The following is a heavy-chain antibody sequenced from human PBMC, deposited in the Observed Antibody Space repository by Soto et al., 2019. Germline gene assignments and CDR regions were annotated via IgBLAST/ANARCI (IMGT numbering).Heavy chain of an antibody. CDR3: AKEDSSGSSFDY. Sequence: SLRLSCAASGFTFSSYGMHWVRQAPGKGLEWVAVISYDGSNKYYADSVKGRFTISRDNSKNTLYLQMNSLRAEDTAVYYCAKEDSSGSSFDYWGQGTLVTVSS. V-gene: IGHV3-30*18. CDR2: ISYDGSNK. D-gene: IGHD6-19*01. J-gene: IGHJ4*02. CDR1: GFTFSSYG.